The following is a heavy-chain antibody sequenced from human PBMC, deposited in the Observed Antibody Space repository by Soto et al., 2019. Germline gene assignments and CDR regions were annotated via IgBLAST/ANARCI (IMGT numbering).Heavy chain of an antibody. D-gene: IGHD3-22*01. V-gene: IGHV4-61*01. CDR3: ARVSYYDRSDYTLIGYFGS. J-gene: IGHJ4*02. Sequence: SETMSLTCTVCGDSLTSHSYYWTLVRQPPGKGLEWIGNIYYTGNANYNHSLTGRVTLSVDTSRHQFSLSLTSVTTADTAVYYCARVSYYDRSDYTLIGYFGSWGQRPLVTVSS. CDR1: GDSLTSHSYY. CDR2: IYYTGNA.